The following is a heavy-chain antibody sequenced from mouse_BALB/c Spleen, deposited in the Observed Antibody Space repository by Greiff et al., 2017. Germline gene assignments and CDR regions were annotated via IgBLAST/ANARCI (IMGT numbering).Heavy chain of an antibody. CDR3: ARDYYYGSSYWYFDV. CDR1: GFTFSSYG. J-gene: IGHJ1*01. CDR2: INSNGGST. D-gene: IGHD1-1*01. Sequence: EVKLVESGGGLVQPGGSLKLSCAASGFTFSSYGMSWVRQTPDKRLELVATINSNGGSTYYPDSVKGRFTISRDNAKNTLYLQMSSLKSEDTAMYYCARDYYYGSSYWYFDVWGAGTTVTVSS. V-gene: IGHV5-6-3*01.